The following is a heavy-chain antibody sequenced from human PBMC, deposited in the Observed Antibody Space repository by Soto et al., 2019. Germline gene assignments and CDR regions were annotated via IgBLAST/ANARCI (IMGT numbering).Heavy chain of an antibody. D-gene: IGHD5-18*01. CDR1: GGTFSSYA. J-gene: IGHJ6*02. V-gene: IGHV1-69*13. CDR3: ARRGYSYGYEVGYYGMDV. Sequence: SVKVSCKASGGTFSSYAISWVRQAPGQGLEWMGGIIPIFGTANYAQKFQGRVTITADESTSTAYMELSSLRSEDTAVYYCARRGYSYGYEVGYYGMDVWGQGTTDTVSS. CDR2: IIPIFGTA.